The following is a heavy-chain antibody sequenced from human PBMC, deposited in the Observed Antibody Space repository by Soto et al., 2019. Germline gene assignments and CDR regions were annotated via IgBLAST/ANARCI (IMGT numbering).Heavy chain of an antibody. CDR3: ARASITIFGVVISWFDP. CDR2: IYYSGST. CDR1: GGSISSGGYY. V-gene: IGHV4-31*03. J-gene: IGHJ5*02. D-gene: IGHD3-3*01. Sequence: ASETLSLTCTVSGGSISSGGYYWSWIRQHPGKGLEWIGYIYYSGSTYYNPSLKSRVTISVDTSKNQFSLKLSSVTAADTAVYHCARASITIFGVVISWFDPWGQGTLVTVSS.